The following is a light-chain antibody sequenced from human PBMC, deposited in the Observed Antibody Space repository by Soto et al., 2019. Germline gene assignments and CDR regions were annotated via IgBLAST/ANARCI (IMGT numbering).Light chain of an antibody. V-gene: IGLV2-14*01. Sequence: QSALTQPASVSGSPGQSITISCTGTSSDVGGYNYVSWYQQHPGKAPKHMIYDVSERPSGVSDRFSASKSGNTASMIISGLQGENGADYYCISFTSDSSHYVFGSGSKLT. CDR2: DVS. CDR3: ISFTSDSSHYV. J-gene: IGLJ1*01. CDR1: SSDVGGYNY.